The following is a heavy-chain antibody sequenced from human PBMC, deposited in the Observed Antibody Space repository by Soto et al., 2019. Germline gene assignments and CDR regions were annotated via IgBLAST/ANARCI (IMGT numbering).Heavy chain of an antibody. CDR2: ISSSGDSI. CDR1: GFTFSDYY. V-gene: IGHV3-11*01. Sequence: QVQLVESGGGLVKAGESLRLSCAASGFTFSDYYMSWLRQAPGKGLEWVSYISSSGDSIYYAASVKGRFTVSRDNARNSLFLQMNSLGADDTAVYYCARDSNGNYLGVDNWGQGTLVTVSS. D-gene: IGHD4-17*01. J-gene: IGHJ4*02. CDR3: ARDSNGNYLGVDN.